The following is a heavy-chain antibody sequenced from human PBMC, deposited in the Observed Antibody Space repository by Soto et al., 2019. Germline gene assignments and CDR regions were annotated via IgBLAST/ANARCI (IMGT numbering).Heavy chain of an antibody. CDR3: VRDRESSGNLSAY. D-gene: IGHD2-15*01. J-gene: IGHJ4*02. Sequence: ASVKVSCKASGYTFTYHGITWVRQAPGQGLEWMGWISGYTGNADYAQRFQGRVIMTTDTSTSTAYMEVRSLRSDDTAVYYCVRDRESSGNLSAYWGQGTLVTVS. V-gene: IGHV1-18*01. CDR1: GYTFTYHG. CDR2: ISGYTGNA.